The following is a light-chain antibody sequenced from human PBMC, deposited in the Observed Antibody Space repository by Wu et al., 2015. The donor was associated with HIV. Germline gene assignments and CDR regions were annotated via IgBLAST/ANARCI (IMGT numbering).Light chain of an antibody. CDR1: QTISSY. CDR2: AAS. CDR3: QQSYSPLWT. V-gene: IGKV1-39*01. Sequence: DIQMTQSPSSLSASVGDRVTITCRASQTISSYLNWYQQKPGQAPKLLIYAASSLQSGVPSRFSGSGSGTDFTLTISSLQPEDFATYYCQQSYSPLWTFGQGTKVGNQT. J-gene: IGKJ1*01.